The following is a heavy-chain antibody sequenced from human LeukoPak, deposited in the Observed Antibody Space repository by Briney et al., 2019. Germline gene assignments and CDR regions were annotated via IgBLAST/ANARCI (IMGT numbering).Heavy chain of an antibody. V-gene: IGHV1-24*01. CDR2: FDPEDGET. CDR1: GYTFTELS. J-gene: IGHJ4*02. D-gene: IGHD2-2*01. Sequence: ASVKVSCKVSGYTFTELSMHWVRQAPGKGLEWMGGFDPEDGETIYAQKFQGRITMTEDTSTDTAYMELSSLRSEDTAVYYCATDRTTTRTFFDYWGQGTLVTVSS. CDR3: ATDRTTTRTFFDY.